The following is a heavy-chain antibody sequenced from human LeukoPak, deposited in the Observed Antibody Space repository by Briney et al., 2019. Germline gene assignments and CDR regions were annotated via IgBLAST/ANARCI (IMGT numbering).Heavy chain of an antibody. CDR3: AKDGYFDWLSHPAIDY. J-gene: IGHJ4*02. V-gene: IGHV3-30*02. CDR2: IRCDGSNT. D-gene: IGHD3-9*01. CDR1: GFTFSSYG. Sequence: GGSLRLSCAASGFTFSSYGMHWVRQAPGKGLEWVTFIRCDGSNTYYADSVKGRFTISRDNSKNTLYLQMNSLRAEDTAVYYCAKDGYFDWLSHPAIDYWGQGTLVTVSS.